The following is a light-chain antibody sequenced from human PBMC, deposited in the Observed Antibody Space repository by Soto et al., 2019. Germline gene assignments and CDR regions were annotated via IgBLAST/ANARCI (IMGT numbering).Light chain of an antibody. Sequence: QSVLTQPASVSGSPGQSITISCTGTSSDVGGYDHVSWYQQHPGRAPKLMTYDVSNRPSGVSNRFSGSKSGNTASLTISGLQAEDEADYYCSSYTSSNTLVFGGGTKLTVL. CDR2: DVS. V-gene: IGLV2-14*01. CDR3: SSYTSSNTLV. CDR1: SSDVGGYDH. J-gene: IGLJ2*01.